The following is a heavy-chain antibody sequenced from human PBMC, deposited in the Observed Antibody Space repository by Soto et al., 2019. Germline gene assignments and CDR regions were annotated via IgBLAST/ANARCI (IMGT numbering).Heavy chain of an antibody. J-gene: IGHJ4*03. CDR2: ISTRGTTT. V-gene: IGHV3-48*03. Sequence: PGGSLRLSCAAPGFTVSSYEMNWVRQAPGKGLEWVSYISTRGTTTYYADSVKGRFTISRDNAKNSLYPQMNSLRAEDRAIYYCVRGYSTGLSSGGYFDYWGQGTLVTVSS. CDR3: VRGYSTGLSSGGYFDY. CDR1: GFTVSSYE. D-gene: IGHD6-19*01.